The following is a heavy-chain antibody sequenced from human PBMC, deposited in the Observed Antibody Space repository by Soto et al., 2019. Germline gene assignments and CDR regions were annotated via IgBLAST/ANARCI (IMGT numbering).Heavy chain of an antibody. CDR1: GYTFTSCG. CDR3: ARDLRGYDSNGYCGPRDAFDI. V-gene: IGHV1-18*01. J-gene: IGHJ3*02. D-gene: IGHD3-22*01. CDR2: ISAYNGNT. Sequence: ASVKVSCEASGYTFTSCGMSWVRQAPGQGLEWMGWISAYNGNTNYAQKLQGRVTMTTDTSTSTAYMELRSLRSDDTAVYYCARDLRGYDSNGYCGPRDAFDIWGQGTMVTVSS.